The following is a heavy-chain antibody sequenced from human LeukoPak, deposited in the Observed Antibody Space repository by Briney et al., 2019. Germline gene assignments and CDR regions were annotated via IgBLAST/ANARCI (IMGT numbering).Heavy chain of an antibody. CDR2: IYPGDSDT. CDR3: ARLLTILWFGESRSAFDI. CDR1: GYSFTSYW. V-gene: IGHV5-51*01. D-gene: IGHD3-10*01. Sequence: GESLKISCKGSGYSFTSYWIGWVRQMPGKGLEWMGIIYPGDSDTRYSPSFQGQVTISADKSISTAYLQWSSLKASDTAMYYCARLLTILWFGESRSAFDIWGQGTMVTVSS. J-gene: IGHJ3*02.